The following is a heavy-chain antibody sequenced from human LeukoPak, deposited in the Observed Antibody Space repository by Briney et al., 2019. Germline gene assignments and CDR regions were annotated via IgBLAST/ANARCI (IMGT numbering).Heavy chain of an antibody. CDR2: IYSGGST. CDR3: AWASPSDAFDI. J-gene: IGHJ3*02. CDR1: GFTVSSNY. Sequence: GGSLRLSCAASGFTVSSNYMSWVRQAPGKGLEWVSVIYSGGSTYYADSVKGRFTISRDNSKNTLYLQMNSLRAEDTAVYYCAWASPSDAFDIWGQGTMVTVSS. V-gene: IGHV3-53*01.